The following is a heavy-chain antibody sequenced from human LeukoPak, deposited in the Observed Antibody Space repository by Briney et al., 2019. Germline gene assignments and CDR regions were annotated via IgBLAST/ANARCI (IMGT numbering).Heavy chain of an antibody. CDR1: GFTVSSNY. V-gene: IGHV3-53*01. D-gene: IGHD1-14*01. J-gene: IGHJ4*02. CDR2: IYSGGST. CDR3: AMAEQPAFDY. Sequence: GGSLRLSCAASGFTVSSNYMSWVRQAPGKGLEWVSVIYSGGSTYYADSVKGRFTISRDNSKNTLYLQMNSLRGEDTAVYYCAMAEQPAFDYWGQGTLVTVSS.